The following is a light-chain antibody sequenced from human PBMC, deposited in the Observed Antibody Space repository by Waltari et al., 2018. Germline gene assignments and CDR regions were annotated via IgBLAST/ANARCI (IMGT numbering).Light chain of an antibody. Sequence: DVVLTQSPLSLPVTLGQPASISCRSSQSLLSSDGNTYFNWFQQRPGQSPRRLVFKFSNRDSGVPDRFSGSGSGTIFTLRISRVEAEDVGVYYCMQGTLRPWTFGQGTKVEIK. J-gene: IGKJ1*01. CDR3: MQGTLRPWT. CDR2: KFS. CDR1: QSLLSSDGNTY. V-gene: IGKV2-30*01.